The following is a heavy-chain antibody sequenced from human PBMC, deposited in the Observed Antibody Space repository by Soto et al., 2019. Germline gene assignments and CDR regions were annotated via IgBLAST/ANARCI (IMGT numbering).Heavy chain of an antibody. D-gene: IGHD3-22*01. Sequence: SETLSLTCTVSGGSINNGFHYWGWIRQPPGKGLEYIGSQYYSGSTYYNPSLQSRVAIFIDTSKNQFSLKLSSVTAADTAVYFCARGYDFAGNDYFDYWGQGTLVTVSS. CDR1: GGSINNGFHY. CDR3: ARGYDFAGNDYFDY. J-gene: IGHJ4*02. V-gene: IGHV4-39*01. CDR2: QYYSGST.